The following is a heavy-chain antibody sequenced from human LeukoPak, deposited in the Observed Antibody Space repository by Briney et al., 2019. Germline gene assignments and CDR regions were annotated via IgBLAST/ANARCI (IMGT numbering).Heavy chain of an antibody. CDR1: GGSNSSYY. CDR2: ISYSGST. D-gene: IGHD3-10*01. CDR3: ARATSRYGSGRYFDY. J-gene: IGHJ4*02. Sequence: SETLSLTCTVSGGSNSSYYWSWIRQFPGKGLEWIGYISYSGSTNYNPSLKSRVTISADTSKNQFSLKLSSVTAADTAVYYCARATSRYGSGRYFDYWGQGTLVTVSP. V-gene: IGHV4-59*08.